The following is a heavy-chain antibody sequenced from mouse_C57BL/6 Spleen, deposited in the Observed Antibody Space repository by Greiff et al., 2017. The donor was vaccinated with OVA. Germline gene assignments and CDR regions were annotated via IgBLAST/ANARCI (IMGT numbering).Heavy chain of an antibody. CDR3: TRDGYYGVFAY. J-gene: IGHJ3*01. CDR2: ISSGGDYI. V-gene: IGHV5-9-1*02. D-gene: IGHD2-3*01. CDR1: GFTFSSYA. Sequence: EVMLVESGEGLVKPGGSLKLSCAASGFTFSSYAMSWVRQTPEKRLEWVAYISSGGDYIYYADTVKGRFTISRDNARNTLYLQMSSLKSEDTAMYYCTRDGYYGVFAYWGQGTLVTVSA.